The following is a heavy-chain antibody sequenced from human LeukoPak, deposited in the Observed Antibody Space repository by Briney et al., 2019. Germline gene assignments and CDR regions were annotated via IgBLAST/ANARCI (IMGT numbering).Heavy chain of an antibody. V-gene: IGHV3-48*04. D-gene: IGHD3-9*01. Sequence: GRSLRLSCAASGFAFSSYVMHWVRQAPGKGLEWVSYISSSSSTTYYADSVKGRFTISRDNAKNSLYLQMNSLRVEDTAVYYCARLRGNYDLFWGQGTLVTVSS. CDR3: ARLRGNYDLF. J-gene: IGHJ4*02. CDR2: ISSSSSTT. CDR1: GFAFSSYV.